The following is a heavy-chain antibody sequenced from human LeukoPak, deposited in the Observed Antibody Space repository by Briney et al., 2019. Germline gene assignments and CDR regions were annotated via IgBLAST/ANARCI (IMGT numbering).Heavy chain of an antibody. D-gene: IGHD3-10*01. CDR3: ARELSTPVHAFDI. Sequence: PGGSLRLSCAASGFTVSSNYMSWVRQAPGKGLKWVSVIYSGGSTYYADSVKGRFTISRDNSKNTLYLQMNSLRAEDTAVYYCARELSTPVHAFDIWGQGTMVTVSS. CDR2: IYSGGST. CDR1: GFTVSSNY. V-gene: IGHV3-53*01. J-gene: IGHJ3*02.